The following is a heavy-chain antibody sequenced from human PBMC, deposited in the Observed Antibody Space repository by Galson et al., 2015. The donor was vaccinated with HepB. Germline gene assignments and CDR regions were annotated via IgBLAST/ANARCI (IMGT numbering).Heavy chain of an antibody. J-gene: IGHJ4*01. CDR2: IIPIVGMG. V-gene: IGHV1-69*02. CDR1: GGAFSGLT. CDR3: ATSPPQGISLVPSD. D-gene: IGHD3-10*01. Sequence: SVKVSCKASGGAFSGLTITWVRQAPGQGLEWMGRIIPIVGMGNYAPKFQGRVTITADKSTSTAYMELTSLSSEDTAVHYCATSPPQGISLVPSDWGQGTLVTVSS.